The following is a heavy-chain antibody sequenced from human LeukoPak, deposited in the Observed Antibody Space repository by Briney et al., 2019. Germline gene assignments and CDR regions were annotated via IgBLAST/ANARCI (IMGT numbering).Heavy chain of an antibody. D-gene: IGHD5-18*01. V-gene: IGHV3-30*02. Sequence: GGSLRLSCAASGFTFSSYGMHWVRQAPGKGLEWVAFVRYDGSNKDYADSVKGRFTISRDNSKNTLYLQMNSLRAEDTAVYYCAKDVDTAMNGVDYWGQGTLVTVSS. J-gene: IGHJ4*02. CDR3: AKDVDTAMNGVDY. CDR1: GFTFSSYG. CDR2: VRYDGSNK.